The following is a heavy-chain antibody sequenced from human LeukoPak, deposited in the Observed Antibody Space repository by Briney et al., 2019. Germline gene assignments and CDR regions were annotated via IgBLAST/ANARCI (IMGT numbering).Heavy chain of an antibody. CDR2: VHWSDHK. D-gene: IGHD1-14*01. CDR1: GFSLSTSGMS. CDR3: ARIRDGAGDF. V-gene: IGHV2-70*11. Sequence: ESGPALVKPTQTLTLTCTFSGFSLSTSGMSVSWIRQPPGKALEWLARVHWSDHKYYNSSLKTRLTISRDPSKNQVVLTMTNMDPVDKATYYCARIRDGAGDFWGQGTLVTVSS. J-gene: IGHJ4*02.